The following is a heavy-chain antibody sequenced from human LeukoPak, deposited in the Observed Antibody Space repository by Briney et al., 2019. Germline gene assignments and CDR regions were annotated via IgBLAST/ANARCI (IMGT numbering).Heavy chain of an antibody. D-gene: IGHD3-22*01. Sequence: GGSLRLSCAASGFTFSSYAMHWVRQAPGRGLEWVAVISYDGSNKYYADYVKGRFTISRDNSKNTLYLQMNSLRAEDTAVYYCARDLLGSSGYLIYWGQGTLVTVSS. CDR3: ARDLLGSSGYLIY. V-gene: IGHV3-30*04. CDR1: GFTFSSYA. CDR2: ISYDGSNK. J-gene: IGHJ4*02.